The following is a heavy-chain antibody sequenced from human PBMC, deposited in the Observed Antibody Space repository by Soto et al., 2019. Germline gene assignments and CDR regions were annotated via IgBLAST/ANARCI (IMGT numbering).Heavy chain of an antibody. CDR3: ARDYTYLTLNTTGGMDV. V-gene: IGHV4-59*01. CDR2: IYSSGDT. J-gene: IGHJ6*02. CDR1: GGSINNFY. D-gene: IGHD1-1*01. Sequence: SETLSLTCAVSGGSINNFYWSWIRQPPGKGLEWLGYIYSSGDTNYSPSLKSRVTISVDRSKNQFSLKLSSVTAADTAVYYCARDYTYLTLNTTGGMDVWGQGTTVTVSS.